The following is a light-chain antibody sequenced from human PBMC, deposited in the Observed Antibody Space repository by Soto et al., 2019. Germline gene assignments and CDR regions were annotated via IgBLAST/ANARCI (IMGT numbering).Light chain of an antibody. J-gene: IGKJ2*01. CDR1: QSISNY. CDR2: AAS. V-gene: IGKV1-39*01. Sequence: DIQMTQAPSALSASVGDRVTITCRASQSISNYLNWYQQTPGKAPMLLIYAASSLQSGVPSRFRGSGSGTDFTRNSSILQPEDFATYYCQQSYSTPPYTFGQGAQLDIK. CDR3: QQSYSTPPYT.